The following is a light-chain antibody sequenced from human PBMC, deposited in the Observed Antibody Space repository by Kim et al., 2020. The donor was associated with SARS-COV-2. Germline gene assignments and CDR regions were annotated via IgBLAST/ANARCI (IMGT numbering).Light chain of an antibody. V-gene: IGLV3-21*01. J-gene: IGLJ2*01. CDR3: QVWDSSSDHRVV. CDR2: YDS. Sequence: GKTARVSCGGNSIGSRSVHWYQQKSGQAPVLVMYYDSDRPSGIPERFSGSNSGNTATLTISRVGAGDEADYFCQVWDSSSDHRVVFGGGTQLTVL. CDR1: SIGSRS.